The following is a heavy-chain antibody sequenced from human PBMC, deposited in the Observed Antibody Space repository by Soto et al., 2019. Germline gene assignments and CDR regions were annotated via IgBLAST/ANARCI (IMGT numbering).Heavy chain of an antibody. D-gene: IGHD2-21*02. CDR3: ARHCAGDCSHAFDM. V-gene: IGHV4-34*01. CDR1: GGSFSGCY. J-gene: IGHJ3*02. CDR2: TSHSGST. Sequence: QVQLQQWGAGLLKPSETLSLTCAVYGGSFSGCYWSWIRQPPGKGLEWIGETSHSGSTTNYNPSLKSRGTISIETSKNQFSLKLSSVTAADTAVYYCARHCAGDCSHAFDMWGQGTKVTVSS.